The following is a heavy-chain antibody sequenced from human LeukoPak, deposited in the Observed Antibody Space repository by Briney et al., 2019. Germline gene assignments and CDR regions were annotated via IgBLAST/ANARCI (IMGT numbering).Heavy chain of an antibody. CDR1: GGSISSYY. Sequence: SETLSLTCTVSGGSISSYYWSWVRQPLGKGLEWSGYIFYSGSTNHNPSLKSQVTISVDTSKKQFSLKLSSVTAADTAVYYCARHGSAYYFDYWSQGTLVTVSS. CDR3: ARHGSAYYFDY. CDR2: IFYSGST. V-gene: IGHV4-59*01. D-gene: IGHD3-22*01. J-gene: IGHJ4*02.